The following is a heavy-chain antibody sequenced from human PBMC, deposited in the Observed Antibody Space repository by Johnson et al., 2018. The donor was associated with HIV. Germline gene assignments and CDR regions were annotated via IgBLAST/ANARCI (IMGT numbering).Heavy chain of an antibody. D-gene: IGHD1-26*01. J-gene: IGHJ3*01. CDR2: IKSKTDGGTT. V-gene: IGHV3-15*01. Sequence: VQLVESGGGLVKPGGSLRLSCAGSGFTFSNAWMTWVRQAPGKGLEWVGRIKSKTDGGTTDYAAPVKGRFTISRDDSKNTLYLQMNSLKTEDTAVYYCAKDRSMDDAFDVWGQGTMVTVSS. CDR1: GFTFSNAW. CDR3: AKDRSMDDAFDV.